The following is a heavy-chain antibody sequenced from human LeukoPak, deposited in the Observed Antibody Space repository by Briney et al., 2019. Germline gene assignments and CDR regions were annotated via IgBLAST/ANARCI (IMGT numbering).Heavy chain of an antibody. V-gene: IGHV4-4*02. CDR3: ARGYCSGGSCYWDAFDI. D-gene: IGHD2-15*01. Sequence: PSETLSLTCAVSGGSISSSNWWSWVRQPPGKGLEWIGEIYHSGSTNYNPSLKSRVTISVDKSKNQFSLKLSSVTAADTAVYYCARGYCSGGSCYWDAFDIWGQGTMVTVSS. CDR2: IYHSGST. J-gene: IGHJ3*02. CDR1: GGSISSSNW.